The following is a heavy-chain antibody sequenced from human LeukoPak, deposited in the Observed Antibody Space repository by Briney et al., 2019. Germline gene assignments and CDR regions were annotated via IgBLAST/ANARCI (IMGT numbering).Heavy chain of an antibody. CDR2: IYHSGST. CDR1: GGSISSGGYS. D-gene: IGHD3-10*01. Sequence: SETLSLTCAVSGGSISSGGYSWSWIRQPPGKGLEWIGYIYHSGSTYYNPSLKSRVTISVDRSKNQFSLKLSSATAADTAVYYCARVRAFATFDYWGQGTLVTVSS. V-gene: IGHV4-30-2*01. J-gene: IGHJ4*02. CDR3: ARVRAFATFDY.